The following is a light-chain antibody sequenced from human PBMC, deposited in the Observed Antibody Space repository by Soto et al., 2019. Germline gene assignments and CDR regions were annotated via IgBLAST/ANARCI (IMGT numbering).Light chain of an antibody. J-gene: IGKJ1*01. CDR1: QSISSW. V-gene: IGKV1-5*01. CDR3: QQYNSYS. Sequence: EIHMTQTNSALSASLGDRATITFRASQSISSWLAWYQQKPGKAPKLLIYDASTLQSGVPSRFSGSGSGTEFTLTISSLQPDDFATYYCQQYNSYSFGQGSIV. CDR2: DAS.